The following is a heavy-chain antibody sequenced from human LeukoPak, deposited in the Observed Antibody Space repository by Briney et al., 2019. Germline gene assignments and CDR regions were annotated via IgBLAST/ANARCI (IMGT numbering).Heavy chain of an antibody. D-gene: IGHD3-22*01. CDR3: ARAETVWASDYDNNGYYDY. CDR1: GYPFTTYT. J-gene: IGHJ4*02. V-gene: IGHV7-4-1*02. CDR2: INTNTGSP. Sequence: ASVKVSCKASGYPFTTYTMNWVRQAPGQGLEWMGWINTNTGSPTYAQAFTGRFVFSLDTSVSTAFLQINSLRAEDTAVYFCARAETVWASDYDNNGYYDYWGQGTLVTVSS.